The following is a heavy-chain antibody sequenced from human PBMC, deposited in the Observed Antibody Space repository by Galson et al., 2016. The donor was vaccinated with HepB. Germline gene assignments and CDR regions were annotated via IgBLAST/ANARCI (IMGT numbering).Heavy chain of an antibody. J-gene: IGHJ4*02. V-gene: IGHV3-30*04. CDR1: GFTFISYI. CDR2: MSVDGSHR. Sequence: SLRLSCAASGFTFISYILHWVRQAPGKGLEWVAVMSVDGSHRYYADSVKGRFTISRDNSKNTMYLEMNSLTTDDTAVYYCAGDPVPGVPDYLDYWGQGTLVTVSS. CDR3: AGDPVPGVPDYLDY. D-gene: IGHD2-2*01.